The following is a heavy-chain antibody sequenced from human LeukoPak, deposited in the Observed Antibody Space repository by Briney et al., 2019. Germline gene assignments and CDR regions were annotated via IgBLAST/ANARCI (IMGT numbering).Heavy chain of an antibody. CDR2: ISSSGSTI. CDR1: GFTFSSYE. Sequence: PGGSLRLSCAASGFTFSSYEMNWVRQAPGKGLEWVSYISSSGSTIYYADSVKGRFTISRGHTKNSLYLQMNSLRAEDTAVYYCARDLGGFGYGDYDYYFDYWGQGTLVTVSS. CDR3: ARDLGGFGYGDYDYYFDY. J-gene: IGHJ4*02. V-gene: IGHV3-48*03. D-gene: IGHD4-17*01.